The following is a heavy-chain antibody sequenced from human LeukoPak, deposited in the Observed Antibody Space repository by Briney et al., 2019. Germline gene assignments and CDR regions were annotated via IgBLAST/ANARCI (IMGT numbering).Heavy chain of an antibody. CDR2: IGRNSSSI. J-gene: IGHJ3*02. CDR3: GRETGEDFDI. V-gene: IGHV3-21*01. D-gene: IGHD7-27*01. Sequence: GGSLRLSHASSIFSLRCHSVNGVRQAPGRGLEWVSSIGRNSSSIHYADSVKDRHTLPRHNAKNPLYLKMNSLRAEDRAVYFSGRETGEDFDIWGQGTMVIVS. CDR1: IFSLRCHS.